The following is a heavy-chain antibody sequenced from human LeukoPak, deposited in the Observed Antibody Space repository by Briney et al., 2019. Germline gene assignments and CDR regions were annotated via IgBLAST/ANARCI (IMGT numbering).Heavy chain of an antibody. CDR3: AADVGQQLVLDY. J-gene: IGHJ4*02. V-gene: IGHV1-58*02. D-gene: IGHD6-13*01. Sequence: SVKVSCKASGFTFTSSAMQWVRQARGQRLEWIGWIVVGSGNTNYAQKFRERVTITRDMSTSTAYMELSSLRSEDTAVYYCAADVGQQLVLDYWGQGTLVTVSS. CDR1: GFTFTSSA. CDR2: IVVGSGNT.